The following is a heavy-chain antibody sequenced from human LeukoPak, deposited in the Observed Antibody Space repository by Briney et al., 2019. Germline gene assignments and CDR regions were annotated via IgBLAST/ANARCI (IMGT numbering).Heavy chain of an antibody. J-gene: IGHJ3*02. CDR3: ARPVLTSAYYDSSGYYLNDAFDI. D-gene: IGHD3-22*01. V-gene: IGHV5-10-1*01. CDR2: IDPSDSYT. CDR1: GYSFTSYW. Sequence: GESLRISCKGSGYSFTSYWISWVRQMPGKGLEWMGRIDPSDSYTNYSPSFQGHVTISADKSISTAYLQWSSLKASDTAMYYCARPVLTSAYYDSSGYYLNDAFDIWGQGTMVTVSS.